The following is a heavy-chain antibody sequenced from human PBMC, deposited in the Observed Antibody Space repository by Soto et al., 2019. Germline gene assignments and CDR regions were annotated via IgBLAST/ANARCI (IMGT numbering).Heavy chain of an antibody. V-gene: IGHV1-69*01. D-gene: IGHD6-13*01. Sequence: QVQLVQSGAEVKKPGSSVKVSCKASGGTFSSYAISWVRQAPGQGLEWMGGIIPIFGTANYAQKFQGRVTITADESTRTAYMELSSLRSEDTAVYYCARDWRRSFVSGWFDPWGQGTLVTVSS. CDR1: GGTFSSYA. CDR2: IIPIFGTA. J-gene: IGHJ5*02. CDR3: ARDWRRSFVSGWFDP.